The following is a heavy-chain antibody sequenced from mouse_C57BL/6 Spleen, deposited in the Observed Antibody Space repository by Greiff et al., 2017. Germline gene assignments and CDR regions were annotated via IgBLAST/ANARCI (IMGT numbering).Heavy chain of an antibody. CDR3: ARERGLQAWFAY. J-gene: IGHJ3*01. CDR2: IDPEDGET. Sequence: EVMLVESGAELVKPGASVKLSCTASGFNIKDYYMHWVKQRTEQGLEWIGRIDPEDGETKYAPKFQGKATITADTSSNTAYLQLSSLTSEDTAVYYCARERGLQAWFAYWGQGTLVTVSA. V-gene: IGHV14-2*01. D-gene: IGHD2-4*01. CDR1: GFNIKDYY.